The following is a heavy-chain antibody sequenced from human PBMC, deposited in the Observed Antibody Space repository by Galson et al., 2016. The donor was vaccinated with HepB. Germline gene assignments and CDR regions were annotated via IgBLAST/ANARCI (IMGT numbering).Heavy chain of an antibody. D-gene: IGHD4-17*01. V-gene: IGHV3-11*01. Sequence: SLRLSCAASGFTFSDYHMNWIRQAPGKGLEWISYLSTSGNSMLYADSVRGRFSISRDNAKKSLYLQMTNLRAEDTAVYYCARDLPDDSVEYFDVFDLWGQGTMVTVSS. CDR1: GFTFSDYH. CDR3: ARDLPDDSVEYFDVFDL. J-gene: IGHJ3*01. CDR2: LSTSGNSM.